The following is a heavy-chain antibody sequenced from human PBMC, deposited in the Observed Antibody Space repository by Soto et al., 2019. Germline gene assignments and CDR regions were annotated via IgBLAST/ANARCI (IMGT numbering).Heavy chain of an antibody. CDR1: GFPFSSYA. CDR3: AKRYYGSGSYAFDY. V-gene: IGHV3-23*01. CDR2: ISGSGGNT. Sequence: GGSLRLSCAASGFPFSSYAMTWVRQAPGKGLEWVTTISGSGGNTYYADSVKGRFTISRDNSKNTLYLQMNSLRAEDTAVYYCAKRYYGSGSYAFDYWGQGTLVTVSS. D-gene: IGHD3-10*01. J-gene: IGHJ4*02.